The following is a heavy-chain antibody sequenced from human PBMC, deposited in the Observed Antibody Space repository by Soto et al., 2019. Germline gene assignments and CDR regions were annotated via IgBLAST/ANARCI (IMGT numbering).Heavy chain of an antibody. CDR1: GYTFTSYA. Sequence: SVKVSCKASGYTFTSYAMHWVRQAPGQRLEWMGWINAGNGNTKYSQKFQGRVTITRDTSASTAYMELSSLRSEDTAVYYCERDRNRLSIAARPYYYGMDVWGQGNTVTV. CDR3: ERDRNRLSIAARPYYYGMDV. J-gene: IGHJ6*02. D-gene: IGHD6-6*01. V-gene: IGHV1-3*01. CDR2: INAGNGNT.